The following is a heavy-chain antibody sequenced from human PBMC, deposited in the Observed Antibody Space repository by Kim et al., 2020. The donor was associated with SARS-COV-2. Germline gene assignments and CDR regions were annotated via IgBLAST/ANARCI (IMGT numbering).Heavy chain of an antibody. J-gene: IGHJ4*02. CDR2: IIPILGIA. D-gene: IGHD6-19*01. Sequence: SVKVSCKASGGTFSSYAISWVRQAPGQGLEWMGRIIPILGIANYAQKFQGRVTITADKSTSTAYMELSSLRSEDTAVYYCARGFHDSSGWRFDYWGQGTLVTVSS. V-gene: IGHV1-69*04. CDR3: ARGFHDSSGWRFDY. CDR1: GGTFSSYA.